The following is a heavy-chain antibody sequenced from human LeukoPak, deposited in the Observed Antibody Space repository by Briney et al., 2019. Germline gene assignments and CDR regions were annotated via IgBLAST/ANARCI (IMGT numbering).Heavy chain of an antibody. Sequence: ASEKVSCKASGYTFSDYYMHWVRQAPGQGLEWMGWINPNIGGTNYAQKFQGRVTMTRDTSISTVYMELSRLRSDDTAVYYCARGGRAVEYLQHWGQGTLITVSS. CDR1: GYTFSDYY. CDR2: INPNIGGT. V-gene: IGHV1-2*02. CDR3: ARGGRAVEYLQH. D-gene: IGHD1-26*01. J-gene: IGHJ1*01.